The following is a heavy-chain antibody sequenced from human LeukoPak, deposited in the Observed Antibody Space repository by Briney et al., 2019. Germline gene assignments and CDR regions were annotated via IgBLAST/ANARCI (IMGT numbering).Heavy chain of an antibody. J-gene: IGHJ5*02. D-gene: IGHD2-15*01. CDR3: ARGVGYCSGGSCYYTTVYNWFDP. CDR2: MNPNSGNT. Sequence: ASVKVSCKASGYTLTSYDINWVRQATGQGLEWMGWMNPNSGNTGYAQKFQGRVTMTRNTSISTAYMELSSLRSEGTAVYYCARGVGYCSGGSCYYTTVYNWFDPWGQGTLVTVSS. CDR1: GYTLTSYD. V-gene: IGHV1-8*01.